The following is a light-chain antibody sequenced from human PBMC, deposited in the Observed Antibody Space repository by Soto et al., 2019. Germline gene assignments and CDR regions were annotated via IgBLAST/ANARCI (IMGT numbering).Light chain of an antibody. V-gene: IGLV2-14*01. CDR1: SSDIGGYNY. J-gene: IGLJ2*01. CDR2: GVS. CDR3: SSYKTSSTVVV. Sequence: QSALTQPASVSGSPGQSITISCTGTSSDIGGYNYVSWYQQYPGKAPKLMIFGVSDRPSGVSKRFSGSKSGTTASLTISGLQAEDEAYYYSSSYKTSSTVVVFGGGTKLTVL.